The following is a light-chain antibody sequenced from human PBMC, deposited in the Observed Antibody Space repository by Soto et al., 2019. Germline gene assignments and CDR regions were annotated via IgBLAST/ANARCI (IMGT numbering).Light chain of an antibody. CDR2: GAS. Sequence: IVLTQSPGTLSLSPGERATLSCGASQSVTNNFLAWYQQKPGQAPRLLIYGASSRATGVPDRFSGSGSGTDFTLTISRLEAGDCAVYYCQQYGTPLFTFGPGTKVDIK. CDR3: QQYGTPLFT. J-gene: IGKJ3*01. V-gene: IGKV3-20*01. CDR1: QSVTNNF.